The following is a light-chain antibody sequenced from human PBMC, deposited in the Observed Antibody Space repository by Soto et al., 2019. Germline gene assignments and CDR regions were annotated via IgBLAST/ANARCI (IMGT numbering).Light chain of an antibody. CDR2: GAS. Sequence: EIVLTQSPGTLSLSPGERATLSCRASQSVSSSYLTWYQQKPGQAPRLLIYGASGRATGIPDRFSGSGSGTDFTITISRLEPEDYAVYSCQQYGYSLFTFGPGTKVDIK. V-gene: IGKV3-20*01. CDR3: QQYGYSLFT. J-gene: IGKJ3*01. CDR1: QSVSSSY.